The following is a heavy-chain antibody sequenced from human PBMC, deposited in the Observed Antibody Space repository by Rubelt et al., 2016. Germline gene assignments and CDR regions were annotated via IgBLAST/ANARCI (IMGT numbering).Heavy chain of an antibody. V-gene: IGHV7-4-1*02. CDR3: ARVIAAREDYNWFDP. CDR2: INTNTGNP. D-gene: IGHD6-6*01. Sequence: PGDSVKVSCKASGYTFTSYAMNWVRQAPGQGLEWMGWINTNTGNPTYAQGFTGRFVFSLDTSASTAYLQISSLKAEDTAVYYCARVIAAREDYNWFDPWGQGTLVTVSS. CDR1: GYTFTSYA. J-gene: IGHJ5*02.